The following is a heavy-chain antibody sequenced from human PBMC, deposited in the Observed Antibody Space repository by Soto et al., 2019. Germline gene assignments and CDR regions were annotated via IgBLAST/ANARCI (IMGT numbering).Heavy chain of an antibody. CDR2: VGRTTST. D-gene: IGHD1-1*01. CDR3: AKGILLEPPGTRAFDI. CDR1: GFSLSTYV. Sequence: EVQLLESGGGLVQPGGSLRLSCVVSGFSLSTYVMSWVRQAPGKGLEWVLTVGRTTSTFYADSVRGRFTISRDNSNNALFLQMNSLRADDTALYYCAKGILLEPPGTRAFDIWGQGTMVIVSS. J-gene: IGHJ3*02. V-gene: IGHV3-23*01.